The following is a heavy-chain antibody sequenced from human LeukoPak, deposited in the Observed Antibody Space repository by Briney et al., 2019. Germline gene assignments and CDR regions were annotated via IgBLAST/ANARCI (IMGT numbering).Heavy chain of an antibody. J-gene: IGHJ4*02. CDR2: ISSSSSYI. CDR3: ARDTYDSSGYYLDY. V-gene: IGHV3-21*01. D-gene: IGHD3-22*01. Sequence: GGSLRLSCAASGFTVSSSPINWVRQAPGKGLEWVSSISSSSSYIYYADSVKGRFTISRDNAKNSLYLQMNSLRAEDMAVYYCARDTYDSSGYYLDYWGQGTLVTVSS. CDR1: GFTVSSSP.